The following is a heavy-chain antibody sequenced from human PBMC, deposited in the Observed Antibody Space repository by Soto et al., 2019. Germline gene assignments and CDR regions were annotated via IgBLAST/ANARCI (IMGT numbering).Heavy chain of an antibody. D-gene: IGHD3-9*01. J-gene: IGHJ4*02. CDR3: AKGGFYYDILTGYSNPPYYFDY. CDR1: GFTFSSYA. V-gene: IGHV3-23*01. Sequence: PGGSLRLSCAASGFTFSSYAMSWVRQAPGKGLEWVSAISGSGGSTYYADSVKGRFTISRDNSKNTLYLQMNSLRAEDAAVYYCAKGGFYYDILTGYSNPPYYFDYWGQGTLVTVSS. CDR2: ISGSGGST.